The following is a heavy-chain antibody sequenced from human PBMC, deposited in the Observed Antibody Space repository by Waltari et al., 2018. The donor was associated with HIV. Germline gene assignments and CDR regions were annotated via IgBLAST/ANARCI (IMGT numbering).Heavy chain of an antibody. D-gene: IGHD6-13*01. CDR3: ARAAPWNWFDP. V-gene: IGHV4-39*01. CDR1: GGSISSSSYY. J-gene: IGHJ5*02. Sequence: QLQLQESGPGLVKPSETLSLTCTVSGGSISSSSYYWGWIRQPPGKGLEWIVSIYYSGRTYYNPSLKSRVSISVDTSKNQFSLKLSSVTAADTAVYYCARAAPWNWFDPWGHGTLVTVSS. CDR2: IYYSGRT.